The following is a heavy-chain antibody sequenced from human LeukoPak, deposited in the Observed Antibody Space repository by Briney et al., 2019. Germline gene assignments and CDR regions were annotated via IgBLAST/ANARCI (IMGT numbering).Heavy chain of an antibody. CDR3: ARHMVVVIADAFDI. CDR2: IYYSGST. D-gene: IGHD2-15*01. CDR1: GGSVSSYY. J-gene: IGHJ3*02. Sequence: SETLSLTCTVSGGSVSSYYWSWIRQPPGKGLEWIGYIYYSGSTNYNPSLKSRVTISVDTSKNQFSLKLSSVTAADTAVYYCARHMVVVIADAFDIWGQGTMVTVSS. V-gene: IGHV4-59*08.